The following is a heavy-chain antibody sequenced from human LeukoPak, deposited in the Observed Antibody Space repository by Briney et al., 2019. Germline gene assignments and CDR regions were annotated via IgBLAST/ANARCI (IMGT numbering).Heavy chain of an antibody. D-gene: IGHD2-15*01. CDR3: VRGLRGGGSFSIDY. Sequence: PSETLSLTCAVYGGSFSGYYWSWIRQPPGKGLEWIGDINHSGNTNYNPSLKSRVTISVDTSKNQFSLRLSSVTAADTAVYYCVRGLRGGGSFSIDYWGQGALVTVSS. J-gene: IGHJ4*02. V-gene: IGHV4-34*01. CDR2: INHSGNT. CDR1: GGSFSGYY.